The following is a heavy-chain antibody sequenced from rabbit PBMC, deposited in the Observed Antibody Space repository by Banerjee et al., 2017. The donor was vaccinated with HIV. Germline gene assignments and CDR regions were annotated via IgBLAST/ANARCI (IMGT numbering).Heavy chain of an antibody. J-gene: IGHJ4*01. CDR1: GLDFSSSYW. Sequence: QSLEESGGDLVKPGASLTLTCKASGLDFSSSYWIYWVRQAPGKGLEWIGCINTGDGSTYYASWAKGRFTISKTSSTTVTLQMTSLTAADTATYFCARDLAGVTGWNFGLWGQGTLVTVS. CDR2: INTGDGST. V-gene: IGHV1S40*01. CDR3: ARDLAGVTGWNFGL. D-gene: IGHD4-1*01.